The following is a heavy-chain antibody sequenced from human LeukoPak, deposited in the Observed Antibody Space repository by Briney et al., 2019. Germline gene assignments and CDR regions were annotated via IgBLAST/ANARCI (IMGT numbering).Heavy chain of an antibody. CDR2: INPNSGGT. CDR1: GYTFTGYY. D-gene: IGHD6-6*01. J-gene: IGHJ4*02. V-gene: IGHV1-2*02. Sequence: ASVKVSCKASGYTFTGYYMHWVRQAPGQGLEWMGWINPNSGGTNYAQKFQGRVTMTRDTSISTAYMELSRLRSDDTAVYYCARVSSQARPGYYFDYWGQGTLVTVSS. CDR3: ARVSSQARPGYYFDY.